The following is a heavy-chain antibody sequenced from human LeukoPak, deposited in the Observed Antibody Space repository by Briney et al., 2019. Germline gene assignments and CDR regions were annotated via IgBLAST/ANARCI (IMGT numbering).Heavy chain of an antibody. Sequence: ASVKVSCKASGYTFTSYDINWVRQATGQGLEWMGWMNPKSGNTGHAQKFQGRVTMTEDTSTDTAYMELSSLRSEDTAVYYCATETKCGGDCYFLYWGQGTLVTVSS. CDR1: GYTFTSYD. CDR3: ATETKCGGDCYFLY. D-gene: IGHD2-21*01. CDR2: MNPKSGNT. J-gene: IGHJ4*02. V-gene: IGHV1-8*02.